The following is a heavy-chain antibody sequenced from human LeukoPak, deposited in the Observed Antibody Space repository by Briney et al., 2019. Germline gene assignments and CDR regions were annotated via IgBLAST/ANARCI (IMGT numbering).Heavy chain of an antibody. CDR2: IYYSGST. Sequence: PSETLSLTCAVYGGSFSGYYWSWIRQPPGKGLEWIGYIYYSGSTNYNPSLKSRVTISVDTSKNQFSLKLSSVTAADTAVYYCASSAVAGTGGPLDGFDYWGQGTLVTVSS. CDR1: GGSFSGYY. D-gene: IGHD6-19*01. J-gene: IGHJ4*02. V-gene: IGHV4-59*01. CDR3: ASSAVAGTGGPLDGFDY.